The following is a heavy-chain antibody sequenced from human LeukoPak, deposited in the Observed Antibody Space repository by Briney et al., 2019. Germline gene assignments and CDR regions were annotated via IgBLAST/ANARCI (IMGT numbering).Heavy chain of an antibody. Sequence: ASVKVSCKASGGTFSSYAISWVRQAPGQGLEWMGGIIPIFGTANYAQKFQGRVTITTDESTSTAYMELSSLRSEDTAVYYCARGRWYYDSSGSDQIDYWGQGTLVTVSS. V-gene: IGHV1-69*05. CDR3: ARGRWYYDSSGSDQIDY. J-gene: IGHJ4*02. CDR2: IIPIFGTA. CDR1: GGTFSSYA. D-gene: IGHD3-22*01.